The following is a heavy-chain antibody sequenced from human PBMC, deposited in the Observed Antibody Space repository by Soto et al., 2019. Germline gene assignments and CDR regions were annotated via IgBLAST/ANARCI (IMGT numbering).Heavy chain of an antibody. V-gene: IGHV1-18*04. CDR1: GYTFTSYG. J-gene: IGHJ5*02. Sequence: ASVKVSCKASGYTFTSYGISWVRQAPGPGLEWRGWISAHNGNTNYAQKLQGRVTMTTDTSTSTAFMELRSLRSDDTAVDYCATWRMAAAASYNWFDPWGQGTPVPVSS. CDR2: ISAHNGNT. CDR3: ATWRMAAAASYNWFDP. D-gene: IGHD6-13*01.